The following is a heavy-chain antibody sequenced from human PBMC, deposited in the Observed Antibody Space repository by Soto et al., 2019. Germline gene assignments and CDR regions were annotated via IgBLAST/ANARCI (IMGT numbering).Heavy chain of an antibody. Sequence: ASVKVSCKASGYTFTGYYMHWVRQAPGQGLEWMGWINPNSGGTNYAQKFQGWVTMTRDTSISTAYMELSRLRSDDTAVDYCARDRGYCSSNRCYWVDFDIWGQAKMVTV. CDR2: INPNSGGT. CDR1: GYTFTGYY. CDR3: ARDRGYCSSNRCYWVDFDI. D-gene: IGHD2-2*03. V-gene: IGHV1-2*04. J-gene: IGHJ3*02.